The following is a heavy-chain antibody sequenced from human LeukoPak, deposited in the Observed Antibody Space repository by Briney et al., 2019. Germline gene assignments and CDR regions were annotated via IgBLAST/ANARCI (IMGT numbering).Heavy chain of an antibody. D-gene: IGHD3-22*01. Sequence: GGSLRLSCAASGFTFSSYAMSWVRQAPGKGLEWVSAISGSGGSTYYADSVKGRFTISRDNAKNSLYLQMNSLRAEDTAVYYCARDRDYYDSSGLGYYYMDVWGKGTTVTISS. J-gene: IGHJ6*03. CDR3: ARDRDYYDSSGLGYYYMDV. CDR1: GFTFSSYA. V-gene: IGHV3-23*01. CDR2: ISGSGGST.